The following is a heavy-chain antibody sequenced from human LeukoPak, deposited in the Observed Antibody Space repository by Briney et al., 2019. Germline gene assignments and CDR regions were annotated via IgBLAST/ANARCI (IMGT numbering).Heavy chain of an antibody. CDR3: AKDPSDGYNSGDDY. Sequence: GGSLRLSCAASGFTFSSYGMHWVRQAPGKGLEWVAVISYDGSNKYYADSVKGRFTIPRDNSKNTLYLQMNSLRAEDTAVYYCAKDPSDGYNSGDDYWGQGTLVTVSS. J-gene: IGHJ4*02. CDR1: GFTFSSYG. CDR2: ISYDGSNK. V-gene: IGHV3-30*18. D-gene: IGHD5-24*01.